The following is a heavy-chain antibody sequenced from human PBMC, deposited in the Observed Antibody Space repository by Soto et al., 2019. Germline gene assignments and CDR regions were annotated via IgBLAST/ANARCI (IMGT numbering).Heavy chain of an antibody. D-gene: IGHD6-13*01. CDR1: GGSIGSYY. J-gene: IGHJ5*02. V-gene: IGHV4-59*01. CDR2: IYYSGST. CDR3: ARAIAAAGVYWFDP. Sequence: SETLSLTCTVSGGSIGSYYWSWIRQPPGKGLEWIGYIYYSGSTNYNPSLKSRVTISVDTSKNQFSLKLSSVTAADTAVYYCARAIAAAGVYWFDPWGQGTLVTVSS.